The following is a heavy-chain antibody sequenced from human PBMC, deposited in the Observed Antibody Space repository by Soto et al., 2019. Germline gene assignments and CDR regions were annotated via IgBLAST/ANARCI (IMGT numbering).Heavy chain of an antibody. V-gene: IGHV4-39*01. CDR3: ARQWLVSLHHDY. CDR2: IYYSGST. D-gene: IGHD6-19*01. Sequence: QLQLQESGPGLVKPSETLSLTCTVSGVSISSSSYYWGWIRQPPGKGLEWIGSIYYSGSTYYNPSLKSRVTISVDTSKNQFSLKLSSVTAADTAVYYCARQWLVSLHHDYWGQGTLVTVSS. CDR1: GVSISSSSYY. J-gene: IGHJ4*02.